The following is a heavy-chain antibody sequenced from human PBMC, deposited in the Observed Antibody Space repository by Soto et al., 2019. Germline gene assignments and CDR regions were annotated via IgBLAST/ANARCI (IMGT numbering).Heavy chain of an antibody. Sequence: VSVKVSCQASGYIFTSYTMHWVRQAPGQRPERMGWINAGNGNTKYSQNFQGRITITRDTSASSAYMEMYNLRSEDTAVYYCARIRVDVDYWGQGTLVTVSS. V-gene: IGHV1-3*01. J-gene: IGHJ4*02. CDR2: INAGNGNT. CDR1: GYIFTSYT. CDR3: ARIRVDVDY.